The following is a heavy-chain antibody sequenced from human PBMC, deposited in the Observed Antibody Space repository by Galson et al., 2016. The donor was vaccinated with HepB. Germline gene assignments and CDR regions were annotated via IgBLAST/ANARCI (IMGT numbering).Heavy chain of an antibody. D-gene: IGHD5-18*01. J-gene: IGHJ4*02. CDR1: GFTFSSYA. CDR2: INGGDSGGST. CDR3: AKVETTAFLPFDF. V-gene: IGHV3-23*01. Sequence: SLRLSCAASGFTFSSYAMSWVRQAPGKGLEWVSTINGGDSGGSTYYADSVKGRFTISRDNSKNTLFLQMDSLRAEDSAIYFCAKVETTAFLPFDFWGQGTLVTVSS.